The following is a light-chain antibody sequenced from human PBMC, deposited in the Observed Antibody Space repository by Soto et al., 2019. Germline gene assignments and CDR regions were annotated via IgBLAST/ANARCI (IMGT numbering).Light chain of an antibody. CDR1: QSISSW. Sequence: DIQMTQSPSTLSASVGDRVTITCRASQSISSWLAWYQQKPGKAPKLLIYKASSLAAGVPSRFSGSGSGTEFTLTIRSLQPDDFATYYCQHYNTYSFGQGTKLEIK. CDR3: QHYNTYS. V-gene: IGKV1-5*03. CDR2: KAS. J-gene: IGKJ2*01.